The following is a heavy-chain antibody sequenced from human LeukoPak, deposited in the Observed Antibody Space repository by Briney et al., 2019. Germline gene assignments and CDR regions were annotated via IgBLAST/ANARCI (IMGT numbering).Heavy chain of an antibody. CDR2: IYYSGST. Sequence: SETLSLTCTVSGGSISSSSYYWGWIRQPPEKGLEWIGSIYYSGSTYYNPSLKSRVTISVDTSKNQFSLKLSSVTAADTAVYYCAREHLYYYDSSGFDYWGQGTLVTVSS. CDR1: GGSISSSSYY. D-gene: IGHD3-22*01. J-gene: IGHJ4*02. CDR3: AREHLYYYDSSGFDY. V-gene: IGHV4-39*02.